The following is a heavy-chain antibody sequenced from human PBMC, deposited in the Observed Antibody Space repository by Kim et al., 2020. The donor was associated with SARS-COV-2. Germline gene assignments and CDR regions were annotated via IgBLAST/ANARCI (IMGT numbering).Heavy chain of an antibody. D-gene: IGHD6-19*01. CDR2: ISGSGGST. CDR1: GFTFSSYA. CDR3: AKDLGYSSGWYVWDY. Sequence: GGSLRLSCAASGFTFSSYAMSWVRQAPGKGLEWVSAISGSGGSTYYADSLKGRFTISRDNSKNTLYLQMNSLRAEDTAVYYCAKDLGYSSGWYVWDYWGQGTLVTVSS. V-gene: IGHV3-23*01. J-gene: IGHJ4*02.